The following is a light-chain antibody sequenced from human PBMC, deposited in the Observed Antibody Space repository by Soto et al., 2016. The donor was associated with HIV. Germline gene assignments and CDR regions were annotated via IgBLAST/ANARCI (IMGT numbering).Light chain of an antibody. Sequence: DIQMTQSPASLSASVGDRVTITCRASQDIGNSLVWYQQKPGKAPRSLVFAASRLESGVPSRFSGNGSETGYTLTISSLQPEDFATYYCHQYFIVPYTFGQGTNLESK. CDR3: HQYFIVPYT. J-gene: IGKJ2*01. CDR2: AAS. V-gene: IGKV1-NL1*01. CDR1: QDIGNS.